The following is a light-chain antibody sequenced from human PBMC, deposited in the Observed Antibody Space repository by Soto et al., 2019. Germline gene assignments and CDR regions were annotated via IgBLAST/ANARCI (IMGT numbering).Light chain of an antibody. CDR2: GNS. CDR1: SSNIGAGYD. Sequence: QSVLTQPPSVSGAPGQRVTISCTGSSSNIGAGYDVHWYQHLPGTAPKLLIYGNSNRPSGVPDRFSGSKSGTSASLAITGLQAEDEGDYYCQSYDSSLSGWVFGGGTKVTVL. V-gene: IGLV1-40*01. J-gene: IGLJ2*01. CDR3: QSYDSSLSGWV.